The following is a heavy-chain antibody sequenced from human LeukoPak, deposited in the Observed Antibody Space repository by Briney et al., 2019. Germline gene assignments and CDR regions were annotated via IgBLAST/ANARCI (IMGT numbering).Heavy chain of an antibody. CDR2: IKQDGSEK. V-gene: IGHV3-7*01. CDR1: GFTFSTYW. Sequence: GGSLRLSCAASGFTFSTYWMSWVRQAPGKGLEWVANIKQDGSEKYYVDSVEGRFTISRDNAKNSLYLQMNSLRAEDTAVYYCARETTALVHYYYYYMDVWGKGTTVTVSS. CDR3: ARETTALVHYYYYYMDV. J-gene: IGHJ6*03. D-gene: IGHD1-14*01.